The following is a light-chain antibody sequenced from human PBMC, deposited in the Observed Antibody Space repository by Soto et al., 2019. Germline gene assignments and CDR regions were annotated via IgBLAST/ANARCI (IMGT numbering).Light chain of an antibody. Sequence: EVLMTQSPATLSVSPGETVILSCRASQRISNDLAWYQQKAGQAPRLLIYDAYTRATGIPATFSGSGSGTEFTLTISSLQSEDFAVYYCQQHNNWPTWTFGQGTKVDIK. CDR1: QRISND. J-gene: IGKJ1*01. CDR2: DAY. CDR3: QQHNNWPTWT. V-gene: IGKV3-15*01.